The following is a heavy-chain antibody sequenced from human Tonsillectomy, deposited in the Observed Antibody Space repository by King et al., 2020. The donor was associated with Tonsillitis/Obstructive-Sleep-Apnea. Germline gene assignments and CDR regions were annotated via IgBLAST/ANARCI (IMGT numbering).Heavy chain of an antibody. CDR1: GDTFNSYA. J-gene: IGHJ2*01. V-gene: IGHV1-69*04. D-gene: IGHD2-2*01. CDR3: AAGVVLAADTESCYFDL. Sequence: QVQLVQSGAEVKKPGSSVKVSCKTSGDTFNSYAINWVRQAPGQGLEWMGRIIPVIDIANYAQRFQGRVTITADKSTSTAYMELSSLRSEDTAVYYCAAGVVLAADTESCYFDLWGRGTLVTVSS. CDR2: IIPVIDIA.